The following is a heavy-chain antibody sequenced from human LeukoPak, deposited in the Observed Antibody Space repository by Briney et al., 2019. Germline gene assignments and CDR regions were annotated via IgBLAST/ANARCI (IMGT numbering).Heavy chain of an antibody. V-gene: IGHV1-8*01. CDR3: ARVSMVRGVSLYYYYGMDV. D-gene: IGHD3-10*01. CDR2: MNPNSGNT. CDR1: GYTFTSYD. J-gene: IGHJ6*02. Sequence: GASVKVSSKDSGYTFTSYDINWVRQAPGEGLEWMGWMNPNSGNTGYAQKFQGRVTMTRNTSISTAYMELSSLRSEDTAVYYCARVSMVRGVSLYYYYGMDVWGQGTTVTVSS.